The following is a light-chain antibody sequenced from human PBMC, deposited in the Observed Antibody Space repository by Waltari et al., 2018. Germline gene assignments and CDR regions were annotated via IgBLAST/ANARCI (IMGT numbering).Light chain of an antibody. J-gene: IGLJ3*02. CDR3: MILYSNSVV. Sequence: PGSPTQFLLKCRPDPENQRGSGVPSRFSGSKDPSANAAILFISGLQSEDEADCYCMILYSNSVVFGGGTKLTVL. CDR2: CRPDPEN. V-gene: IGLV5-45*01.